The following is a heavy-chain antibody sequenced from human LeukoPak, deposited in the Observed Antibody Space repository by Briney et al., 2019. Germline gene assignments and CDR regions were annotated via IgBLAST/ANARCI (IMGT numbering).Heavy chain of an antibody. J-gene: IGHJ4*02. CDR2: ISGSGGST. Sequence: QPGGSLRLSCAASGFTFSSYAMSWVRQAPGKGLEWVSAISGSGGSTYYADSVKGRFTISRDNSKNTLYLQMNSLRAEDTAVYYCVKGQYDFWSGYPDWGQGTLVTVSS. CDR3: VKGQYDFWSGYPD. CDR1: GFTFSSYA. D-gene: IGHD3-3*01. V-gene: IGHV3-23*01.